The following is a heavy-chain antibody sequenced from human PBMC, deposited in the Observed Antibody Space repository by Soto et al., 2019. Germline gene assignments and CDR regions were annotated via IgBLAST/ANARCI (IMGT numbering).Heavy chain of an antibody. CDR2: INPGSGAA. Sequence: QVQLVQSGAEVKKPGASVKISCTASGSTVTTHYMHWVRQAPGRGLEWMGAINPGSGAAKYTQTFQARVTMTRDTSTNSAYMEMSALRSEDTAVFYCARGGEVGVAGSAAFDMWGQRTMVTVSS. CDR3: ARGGEVGVAGSAAFDM. J-gene: IGHJ3*02. D-gene: IGHD3-3*01. CDR1: GSTVTTHY. V-gene: IGHV1-46*01.